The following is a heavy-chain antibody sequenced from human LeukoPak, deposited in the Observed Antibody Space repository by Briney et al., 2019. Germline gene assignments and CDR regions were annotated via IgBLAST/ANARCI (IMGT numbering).Heavy chain of an antibody. CDR1: GGTFSSYA. D-gene: IGHD5-24*01. CDR2: IIPIFGTA. CDR3: ARDLGTRDGYNPPNLFDN. J-gene: IGHJ4*02. Sequence: SVKVSCKASGGTFSSYAISWVRQAPGQGLEWMGGIIPIFGTANYAQKFQGRVTLTADESTSTAYMELSSLRSDDTAVYYCARDLGTRDGYNPPNLFDNWGQGTLVTVSS. V-gene: IGHV1-69*13.